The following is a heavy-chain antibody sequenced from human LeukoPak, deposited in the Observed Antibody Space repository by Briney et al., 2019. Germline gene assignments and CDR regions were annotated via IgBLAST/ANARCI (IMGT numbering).Heavy chain of an antibody. CDR1: GGSISSGSYY. CDR3: ARGRKYSSADY. Sequence: SETLSLTCTVSGGSISSGSYYWSWIRQHPGKGLEWIGYIYYSGSTYYNPSLKSRVAISVDTSKNQFSLKLSSVTAADTAVYYCARGRKYSSADYWGQGTLVTVSS. D-gene: IGHD6-25*01. CDR2: IYYSGST. J-gene: IGHJ4*02. V-gene: IGHV4-31*03.